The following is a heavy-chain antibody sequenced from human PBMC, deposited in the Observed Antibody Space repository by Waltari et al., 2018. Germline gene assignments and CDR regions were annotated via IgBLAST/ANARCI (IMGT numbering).Heavy chain of an antibody. D-gene: IGHD2-2*01. J-gene: IGHJ5*02. CDR2: ITTNTEKP. CDR3: AREVVPAAKIVVNWFDP. V-gene: IGHV7-4-1*02. Sequence: QVQLVQSGSEWKKPGASVKVSCKAYGYSFTNYAINWVRQAPGQGLELMGWITTNTEKPKYTQGFTRRFVFSLDTSVSTAYLQINDLKAEDTAIYYCAREVVPAAKIVVNWFDPWGQGTQVTVSS. CDR1: GYSFTNYA.